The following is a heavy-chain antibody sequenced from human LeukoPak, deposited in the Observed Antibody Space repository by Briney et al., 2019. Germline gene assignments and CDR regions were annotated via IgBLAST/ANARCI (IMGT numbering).Heavy chain of an antibody. V-gene: IGHV3-23*01. CDR1: GFTFSSYA. D-gene: IGHD3-3*01. J-gene: IGHJ4*02. CDR2: ISGSGGST. Sequence: TGGSLRLSCAASGFTFSSYAMSWVRQAPGKGLEWVSAISGSGGSTYYADSVKGRFTISRDNSKNTLYLQMNSLRAEDTAVYYCAKDHYDFWSGYYIFAAYFDYWGQGTLVTVSS. CDR3: AKDHYDFWSGYYIFAAYFDY.